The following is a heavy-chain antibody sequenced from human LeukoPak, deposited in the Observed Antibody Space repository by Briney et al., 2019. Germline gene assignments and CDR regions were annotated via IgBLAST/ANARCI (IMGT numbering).Heavy chain of an antibody. CDR3: VRVVRGPKDYYFDY. CDR1: GFTFSRYD. CDR2: IGTAGDT. J-gene: IGHJ4*02. D-gene: IGHD3-10*01. Sequence: GGSLRLSCAASGFTFSRYDMHWVRQATGKGLEWVSAIGTAGDTYYPGSVKGRFTISRENAKNSLYLQMNSLRAGDTAVYYCVRVVRGPKDYYFDYWGQGTLVTVSS. V-gene: IGHV3-13*01.